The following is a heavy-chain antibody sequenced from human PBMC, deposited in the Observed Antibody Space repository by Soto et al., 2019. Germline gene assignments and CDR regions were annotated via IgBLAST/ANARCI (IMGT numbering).Heavy chain of an antibody. D-gene: IGHD3-16*01. CDR1: GFTFDDYA. CDR3: AKGSRLHLGEFPD. V-gene: IGHV3-9*01. J-gene: IGHJ4*02. CDR2: ISWDSYSK. Sequence: EVQLVESGGDLVQPGRSLRLSCAASGFTFDDYAMNWVRQAPGKGLEWVSGISWDSYSKGYADSVKGRFTISRDNSKISLYLLMNSLRTEATAWYYFAKGSRLHLGEFPDWGQGTLVTVSS.